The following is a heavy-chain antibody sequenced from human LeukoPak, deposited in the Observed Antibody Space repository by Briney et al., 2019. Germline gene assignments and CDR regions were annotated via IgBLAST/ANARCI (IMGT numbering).Heavy chain of an antibody. V-gene: IGHV3-7*01. CDR3: AREDGYCSGGNCYSYFDS. Sequence: PGGSLRLSCAASGFTFSHFWMSWVRQAPGKGLEWVAYIKKTGSETYYVDSVKGRFTITRDNTRNSLFLQMYSLRAEDTAVYFCAREDGYCSGGNCYSYFDSWGQGTLVTASS. D-gene: IGHD2-15*01. CDR1: GFTFSHFW. CDR2: IKKTGSET. J-gene: IGHJ4*02.